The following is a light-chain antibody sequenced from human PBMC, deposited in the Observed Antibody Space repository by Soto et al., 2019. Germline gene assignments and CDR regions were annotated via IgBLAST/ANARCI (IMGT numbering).Light chain of an antibody. Sequence: EIVMTQSPATLSVSPGERATLSCRASQSVRKNLAWYQHKPGQVPRLLIYDASNRATGVPVRFSGSGSETELTLTISILQSEDLAVYYCHQYSNWPLTFGGGTKVEIK. V-gene: IGKV3-15*01. J-gene: IGKJ4*01. CDR3: HQYSNWPLT. CDR2: DAS. CDR1: QSVRKN.